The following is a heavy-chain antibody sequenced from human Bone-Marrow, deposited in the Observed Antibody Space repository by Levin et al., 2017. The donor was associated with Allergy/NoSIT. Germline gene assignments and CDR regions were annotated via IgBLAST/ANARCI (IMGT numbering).Heavy chain of an antibody. CDR2: IIPILGQP. CDR1: GGTFRSST. J-gene: IGHJ4*02. D-gene: IGHD2-2*01. Sequence: SVKVSCKASGGTFRSSTINWVRQAPGQGLEWVGRIIPILGQPNYAQRFQGRVTITADKYSNTAYMELSSLTSEDMAVYYCAIDIVLVADASLGVYWGQGTLITVSS. CDR3: AIDIVLVADASLGVY. V-gene: IGHV1-69*02.